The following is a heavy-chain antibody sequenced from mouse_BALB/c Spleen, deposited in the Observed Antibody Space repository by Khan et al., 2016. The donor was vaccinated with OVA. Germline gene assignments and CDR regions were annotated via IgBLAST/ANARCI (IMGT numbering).Heavy chain of an antibody. Sequence: VQLQESGAELVRPGVSVKISCKASGYTFTDYAMHWVKQRHAKSLEWIGVISTNYGDADYNQKFQGQASMTVDRSSSTVYMELARLTSEDSAIYYCVRGGKFAYWGQGTLVTVSA. V-gene: IGHV1S137*01. CDR1: GYTFTDYA. D-gene: IGHD1-1*02. J-gene: IGHJ3*01. CDR2: ISTNYGDA. CDR3: VRGGKFAY.